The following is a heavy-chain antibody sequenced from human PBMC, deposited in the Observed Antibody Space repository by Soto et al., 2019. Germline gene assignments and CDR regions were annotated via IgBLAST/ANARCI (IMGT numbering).Heavy chain of an antibody. CDR3: ARSCSSSWATFEY. CDR1: GFTFSSYA. CDR2: ITTTGSYV. Sequence: GGSLRLSCAASGFTFSSYAMDWVRQAPGKGLEWVSSITTTGSYVYYADSVKGRFTISRDNAKNSLYLQMNSLRAEDTAVYYCARSCSSSWATFEYWGQGALVTVSS. J-gene: IGHJ4*02. V-gene: IGHV3-21*01. D-gene: IGHD6-13*01.